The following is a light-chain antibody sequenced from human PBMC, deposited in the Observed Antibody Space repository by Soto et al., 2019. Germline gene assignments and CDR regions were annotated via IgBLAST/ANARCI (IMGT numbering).Light chain of an antibody. CDR1: QTISSW. CDR3: QQYNTPET. CDR2: DAS. J-gene: IGKJ1*01. Sequence: DIQMTQSPSTLSGSVGDRVTITCRASQTISSWLAWYQQKPGKAPKLLIYDASSLESGVPSRFSGSGSGTEFTLTISSLQPDDFATYYCQQYNTPETFGQGTKVDIK. V-gene: IGKV1-5*01.